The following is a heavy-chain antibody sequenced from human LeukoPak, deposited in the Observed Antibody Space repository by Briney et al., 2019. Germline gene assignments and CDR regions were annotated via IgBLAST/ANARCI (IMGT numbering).Heavy chain of an antibody. V-gene: IGHV3-7*02. CDR1: GFTFSSYW. CDR3: ASGLVGGSFDY. J-gene: IGHJ4*02. CDR2: IKHDGREK. D-gene: IGHD3-10*01. Sequence: PGGSLRLSCAASGFTFSSYWMSWVRQAPGKGLEWVANIKHDGREKYYVDSVKGRFTISRDNSKSTLYLQMNSLRAEDTAVYFCASGLVGGSFDYWGQGTLVTVFS.